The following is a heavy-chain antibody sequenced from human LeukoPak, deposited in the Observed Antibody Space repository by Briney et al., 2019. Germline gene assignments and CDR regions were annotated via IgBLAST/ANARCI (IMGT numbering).Heavy chain of an antibody. D-gene: IGHD6-6*01. V-gene: IGHV4-38-2*02. CDR3: ARVGAARPFVRPTRQFDY. Sequence: SETLSLTCSVSGYSISSAYDWGWIRQPPGKGLEWIGTMYHSGSTNYNPSLKSRVTISVDTSKNQFPLKLSSVTAADTAVYYCARVGAARPFVRPTRQFDYWGQGTLVTVSS. CDR1: GYSISSAYD. J-gene: IGHJ4*02. CDR2: MYHSGST.